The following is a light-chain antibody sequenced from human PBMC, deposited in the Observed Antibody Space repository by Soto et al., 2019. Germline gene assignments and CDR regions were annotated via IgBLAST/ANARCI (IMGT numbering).Light chain of an antibody. J-gene: IGKJ4*01. Sequence: EIVMTQSPATLSVSPEERATLSCRASQSVSSYLAWYQQKPGQAPRLLIYDASNRATGIPDRFSGSGSGTDFSLTISRLEPEDFAVYYCQQYGSSPLTFGGGTKVDIK. CDR1: QSVSSY. CDR3: QQYGSSPLT. V-gene: IGKV3-20*01. CDR2: DAS.